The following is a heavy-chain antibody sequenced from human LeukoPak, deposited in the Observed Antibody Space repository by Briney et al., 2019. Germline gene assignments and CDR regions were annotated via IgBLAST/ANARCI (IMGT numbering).Heavy chain of an antibody. Sequence: GGSLRLSCAASGFTFSTYSMNWVRQAPGRGLEWVSSISGSTSYIYYTDSVKGRFTISRDNAKNALYLQMNSLSAEDTAVYYCARVGVEVPAAMEGFHFYYYMDVWGKGTTVTVSS. D-gene: IGHD2-2*01. CDR3: ARVGVEVPAAMEGFHFYYYMDV. J-gene: IGHJ6*03. CDR1: GFTFSTYS. CDR2: ISGSTSYI. V-gene: IGHV3-21*01.